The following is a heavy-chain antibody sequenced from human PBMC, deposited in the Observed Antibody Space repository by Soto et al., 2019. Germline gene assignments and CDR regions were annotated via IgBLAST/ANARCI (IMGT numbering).Heavy chain of an antibody. CDR1: GYSFSSYG. CDR3: ARGHYGDNVLLGMDV. V-gene: IGHV1-18*01. J-gene: IGHJ6*02. CDR2: ISGYNGNT. D-gene: IGHD4-17*01. Sequence: QGRLVQSGAEVKKPGASVKVSCKTSGYSFSSYGTSWARQAPGQGLEWMGWISGYNGNTKYAQKVQDRITMTTDTSTSTADMELRSLRSDDTAVYYCARGHYGDNVLLGMDVWGQGTTVTVSS.